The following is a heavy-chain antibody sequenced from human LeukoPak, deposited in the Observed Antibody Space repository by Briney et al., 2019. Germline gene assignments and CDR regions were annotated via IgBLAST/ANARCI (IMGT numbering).Heavy chain of an antibody. Sequence: GASVKVSCKTSGYIFTGYYIHWVRQAPGQGLEWMGWINPNSGDTNYAQKFQGRVTMTRDTSIRTAHMELIRLRSDDTALYYCARGSKYSTNHLGFDPWGQGTLVTVSS. CDR2: INPNSGDT. V-gene: IGHV1-2*02. J-gene: IGHJ5*02. CDR1: GYIFTGYY. D-gene: IGHD6-6*01. CDR3: ARGSKYSTNHLGFDP.